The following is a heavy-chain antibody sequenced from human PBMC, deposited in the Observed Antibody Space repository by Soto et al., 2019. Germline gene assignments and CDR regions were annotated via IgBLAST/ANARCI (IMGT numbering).Heavy chain of an antibody. CDR1: GGTFSSYT. CDR3: ASLATADTLDY. J-gene: IGHJ4*02. V-gene: IGHV1-69*02. Sequence: QVQLVQSGAEVKNPGSSVKVSCKASGGTFSSYTIIWVREAPGQGLEWMGRIIPILGIANYAQKFQGRVTITADKSTSTAYMELSSLRSEDTAVYYCASLATADTLDYWGQGTLVTVSS. D-gene: IGHD6-13*01. CDR2: IIPILGIA.